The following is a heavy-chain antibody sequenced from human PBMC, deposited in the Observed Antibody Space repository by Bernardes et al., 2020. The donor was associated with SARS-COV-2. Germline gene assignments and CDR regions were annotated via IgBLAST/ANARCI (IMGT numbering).Heavy chain of an antibody. Sequence: SLRLSCAASGFTFDDYAMHWVRQVPGKGLEWVSSISWNSGTIDYADSVKGRFTVSRDNAKNSVYLQMNSLTTEDTAFYHCAKGLGLESAYWFDPWGQGTLVTVTS. V-gene: IGHV3-9*01. CDR3: AKGLGLESAYWFDP. J-gene: IGHJ5*02. CDR1: GFTFDDYA. D-gene: IGHD3-16*01. CDR2: ISWNSGTI.